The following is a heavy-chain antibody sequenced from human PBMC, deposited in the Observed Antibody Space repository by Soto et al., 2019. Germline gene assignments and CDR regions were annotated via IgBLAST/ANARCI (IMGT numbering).Heavy chain of an antibody. CDR2: IIPIFGTA. D-gene: IGHD2-2*01. CDR3: ARGAPAERYCISTSCYEYYYYGMDV. V-gene: IGHV1-69*12. CDR1: GGTFSSYA. Sequence: QVQLVQSGAEVKKPGSSVKVSCKASGGTFSSYAISWVRQAPGQGLEWMGGIIPIFGTANYAQKFQGRVTITADESTSTAYMELSSLRSEDTAVYYCARGAPAERYCISTSCYEYYYYGMDVWGQGTTVTVSS. J-gene: IGHJ6*02.